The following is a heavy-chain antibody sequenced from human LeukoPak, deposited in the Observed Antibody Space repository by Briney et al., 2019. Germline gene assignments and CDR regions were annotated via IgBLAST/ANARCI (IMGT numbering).Heavy chain of an antibody. CDR2: ISNSGGST. Sequence: GGSLRLSCATSGFTFSSYAMSWVRQAPGKGLEWVSAISNSGGSTYYADSVKGRFTISRDNSKNTLYLQMNSLRAEDTALYYCASWPGAWYGEDSWGQGTLVTVSS. D-gene: IGHD3-10*01. CDR3: ASWPGAWYGEDS. J-gene: IGHJ4*02. CDR1: GFTFSSYA. V-gene: IGHV3-23*01.